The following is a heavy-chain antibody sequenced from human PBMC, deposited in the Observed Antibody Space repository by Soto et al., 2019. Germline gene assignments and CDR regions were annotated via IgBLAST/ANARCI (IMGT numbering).Heavy chain of an antibody. Sequence: SETLSLTCTVSGFSISSSSYYWVWIRQPPGKGLEWIGSIYYSGSTYYNPSLKSRVTISVDTSKNQFSLKLSSVTAADTAVYYCARHVGSMILVVREYFDYWGQGTLVTVSS. CDR2: IYYSGST. CDR1: GFSISSSSYY. J-gene: IGHJ4*02. D-gene: IGHD3-22*01. CDR3: ARHVGSMILVVREYFDY. V-gene: IGHV4-39*01.